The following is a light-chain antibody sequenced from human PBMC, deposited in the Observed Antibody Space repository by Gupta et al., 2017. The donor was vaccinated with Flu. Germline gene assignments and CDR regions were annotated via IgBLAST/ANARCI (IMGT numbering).Light chain of an antibody. J-gene: IGKJ4*01. Sequence: SSLSASVGDRVTITCRASQGISNYLAWYQQKPGKVPKLLIYGASTLQSGVPSRFSGSGSGTDFTLTISSLQPEDIATYYCQKYNSAPPLTFGGGTKVEIK. CDR2: GAS. V-gene: IGKV1-27*01. CDR3: QKYNSAPPLT. CDR1: QGISNY.